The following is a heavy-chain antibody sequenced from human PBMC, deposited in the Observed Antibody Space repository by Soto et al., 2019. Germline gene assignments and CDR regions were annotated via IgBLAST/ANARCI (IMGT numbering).Heavy chain of an antibody. V-gene: IGHV3-9*01. CDR2: ISWDSGII. D-gene: IGHD4-4*01. Sequence: EVQLMESGGGLVQPGRSLRLSCAASGFTFDADAMHWVRQAPGKGLEWVSSISWDSGIIGYADSVKGRFTISRDNAKNSLYLQMNSLRAEDTALYYCAKGGATVTTWFDYCGQGTRVTVSS. CDR1: GFTFDADA. J-gene: IGHJ4*02. CDR3: AKGGATVTTWFDY.